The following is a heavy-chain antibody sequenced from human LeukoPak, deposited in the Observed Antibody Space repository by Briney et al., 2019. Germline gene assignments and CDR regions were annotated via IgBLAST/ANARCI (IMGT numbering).Heavy chain of an antibody. CDR2: ISYDGSNK. J-gene: IGHJ4*02. Sequence: LAGRSLRLSCAASGFTFSSYAMHWVRQAPGKGLEWVAVISYDGSNKYYADSVKGRFTISRDNSKNTLYLQMNSLRAEDTAVYYCAREQASCFDYWGQRTLVTVSS. V-gene: IGHV3-30*04. CDR1: GFTFSSYA. D-gene: IGHD2-15*01. CDR3: AREQASCFDY.